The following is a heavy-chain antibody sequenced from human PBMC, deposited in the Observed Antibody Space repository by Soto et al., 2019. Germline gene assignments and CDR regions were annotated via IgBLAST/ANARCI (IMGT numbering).Heavy chain of an antibody. Sequence: QVQLVQSGAEVKKPGASVKVSCKASGYTFTSYAMHWVRQAPGQRLEWMGWINAGNGNTKYSQKFQGSVTITGDTSASTAYMELSSLRSEDTAVYYCARFGGNGAFDIWGQGTMVTVSS. D-gene: IGHD2-15*01. J-gene: IGHJ3*02. CDR1: GYTFTSYA. V-gene: IGHV1-3*01. CDR3: ARFGGNGAFDI. CDR2: INAGNGNT.